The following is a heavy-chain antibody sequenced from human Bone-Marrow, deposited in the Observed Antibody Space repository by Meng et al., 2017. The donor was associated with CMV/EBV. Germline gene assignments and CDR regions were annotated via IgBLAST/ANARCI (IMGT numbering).Heavy chain of an antibody. V-gene: IGHV3-30-3*01. CDR2: ISYDGSNK. CDR1: GFTFSSYA. Sequence: GGSLRLSCAASGFTFSSYAMHWVRQAPGKGLEWVAVISYDGSNKYYADSVKGRFTISRDNSKNTLYLQMNSLRVEDTAVYYCARAGATDYGLDVWGQGTTVTFSS. J-gene: IGHJ6*02. CDR3: ARAGATDYGLDV.